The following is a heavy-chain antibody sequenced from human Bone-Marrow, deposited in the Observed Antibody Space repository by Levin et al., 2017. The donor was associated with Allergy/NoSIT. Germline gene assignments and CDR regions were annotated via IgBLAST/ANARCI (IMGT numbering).Heavy chain of an antibody. CDR1: GFSTSAHY. Sequence: PGGSLRLSCAAAGFSTSAHYMSWMRQAPGKGPEYVSFISGDGSYTNYVDSVKGRFTISRDKARNSLHLQMNSLRVEDTAVYYCAREWYSNPDLWGQGTLVTVSS. V-gene: IGHV3-11*05. CDR3: AREWYSNPDL. D-gene: IGHD4-11*01. CDR2: ISGDGSYT. J-gene: IGHJ5*02.